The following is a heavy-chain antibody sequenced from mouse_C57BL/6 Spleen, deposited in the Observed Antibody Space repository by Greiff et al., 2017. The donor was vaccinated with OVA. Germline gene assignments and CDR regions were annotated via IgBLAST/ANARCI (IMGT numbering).Heavy chain of an antibody. D-gene: IGHD3-2*02. CDR1: GYAFSSSW. Sequence: VQLQQSGPELVKPGASVKIPCKASGYAFSSSWMNWVKQRPGKGLEWIGRIYPGDGDTNYNGKFKGKATLTADKSSSTAYMQLSSLTSEDSAVYFCARGAQATDYWGQGTTLTVSS. V-gene: IGHV1-82*01. J-gene: IGHJ2*01. CDR3: ARGAQATDY. CDR2: IYPGDGDT.